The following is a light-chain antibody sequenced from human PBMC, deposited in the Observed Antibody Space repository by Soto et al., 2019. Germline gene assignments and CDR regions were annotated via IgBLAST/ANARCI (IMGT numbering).Light chain of an antibody. Sequence: QSVLTQPASVSGSPGQSITISCTGTSGDVGGYNSVSWYRQDPGKAPKLMIYDVTNRPSGVSNRFSGSKSGNTASLTISGLQAEDEADYYCSSFTSSITYVFXTGTKVTVL. CDR3: SSFTSSITYV. J-gene: IGLJ1*01. V-gene: IGLV2-14*01. CDR1: SGDVGGYNS. CDR2: DVT.